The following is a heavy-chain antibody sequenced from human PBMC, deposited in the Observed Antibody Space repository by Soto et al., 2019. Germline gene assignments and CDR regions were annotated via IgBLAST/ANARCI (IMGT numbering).Heavy chain of an antibody. V-gene: IGHV4-59*01. CDR2: VYNSGST. CDR3: AREMGYCTTTSCHAGPLYYYMDV. J-gene: IGHJ6*03. Sequence: QVQLQESGPGLVKPSETLSLTCTVSGGSISSYHWSWIRQPPGKGLEWIGEVYNSGSTNYNPSLKNRVPISADTSKTHLSLSLSSVTAADTAVYFCAREMGYCTTTSCHAGPLYYYMDVWGKGTTVTVSS. CDR1: GGSISSYH. D-gene: IGHD2-2*01.